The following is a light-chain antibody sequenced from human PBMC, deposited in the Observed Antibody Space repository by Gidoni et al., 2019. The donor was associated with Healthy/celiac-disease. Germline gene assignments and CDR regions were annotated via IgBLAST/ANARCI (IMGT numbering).Light chain of an antibody. CDR2: GNS. V-gene: IGLV1-40*01. CDR3: QSYDSSLSGYVV. Sequence: QSVLTQPPSVSGARGQSVTISCTGSSSNIGAGYDVQWYQQRPGTDPKLLIYGNSNRPSGVPDRFSVSKSGTSPSLAITVLQAEDAADYYRQSYDSSLSGYVVFGGGTKLTVL. J-gene: IGLJ2*01. CDR1: SSNIGAGYD.